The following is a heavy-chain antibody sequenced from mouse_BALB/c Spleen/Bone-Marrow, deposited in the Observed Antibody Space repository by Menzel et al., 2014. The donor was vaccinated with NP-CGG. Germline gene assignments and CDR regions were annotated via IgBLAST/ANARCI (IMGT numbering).Heavy chain of an antibody. J-gene: IGHJ1*01. V-gene: IGHV5-9-3*01. CDR2: ISSGGGYT. CDR3: ARRDYGYFDV. Sequence: EVQRVESGGGLVKPGGSLKLSCAASGFTFSSYAMSWVRQTPEKRLEWVATISSGGGYTYYPDSVKGRFTISRDNAKNTLYLQMSSLRSEDTAMYYCARRDYGYFDVWGAGTTVTVSS. CDR1: GFTFSSYA.